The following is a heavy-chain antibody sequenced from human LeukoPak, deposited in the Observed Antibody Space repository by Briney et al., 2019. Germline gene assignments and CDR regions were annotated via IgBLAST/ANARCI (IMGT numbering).Heavy chain of an antibody. CDR2: IGRQGDSDAT. V-gene: IGHV3-73*01. CDR3: AGDYNFLTGLNY. Sequence: GGSLRLSCAASGLTFSGSGIHWVRQASGEGLEWLGRIGRQGDSDATRYAASLKGKFTISRVDSRNTAYLQMSSLKTEDTAVYYCAGDYNFLTGLNYWGQGTLVTVSS. D-gene: IGHD3-9*01. J-gene: IGHJ4*02. CDR1: GLTFSGSG.